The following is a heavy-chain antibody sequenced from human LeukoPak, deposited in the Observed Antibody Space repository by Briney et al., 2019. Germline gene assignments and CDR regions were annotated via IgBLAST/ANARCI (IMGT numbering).Heavy chain of an antibody. V-gene: IGHV1-69*04. CDR2: IIPILDIA. D-gene: IGHD2-15*01. Sequence: SVKVSCKASGGTFGSYAIRWVRQAPGQGLEWIGRIIPILDIAIYAQKFQGRVTITADKSTSTAYLELSSLRSEDTAVYYCARGYCSGGSCYNNWFDPWGQGTLVTVSS. J-gene: IGHJ5*02. CDR3: ARGYCSGGSCYNNWFDP. CDR1: GGTFGSYA.